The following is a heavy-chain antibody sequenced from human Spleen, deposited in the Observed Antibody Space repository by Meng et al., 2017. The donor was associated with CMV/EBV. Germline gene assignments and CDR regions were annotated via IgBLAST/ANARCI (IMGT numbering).Heavy chain of an antibody. Sequence: ASVKVSCKASGYTFTAHYFHWVRQAPGQGLEWMGIINPSGGSTSYAQKFQGRVTMTRDTSTSTVYMELSSLRSEDTAIYYCASYSYHFLGYCTPNYCQGSVQFDYWGQGTLVTVSS. CDR3: ASYSYHFLGYCTPNYCQGSVQFDY. J-gene: IGHJ4*02. V-gene: IGHV1-46*01. CDR1: GYTFTAHY. D-gene: IGHD2-8*01. CDR2: INPSGGST.